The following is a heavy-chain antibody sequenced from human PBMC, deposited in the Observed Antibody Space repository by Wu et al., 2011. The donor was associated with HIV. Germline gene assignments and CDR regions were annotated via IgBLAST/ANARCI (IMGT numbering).Heavy chain of an antibody. CDR1: GYTFTSYG. CDR3: AREPLSGGMDV. J-gene: IGHJ6*02. D-gene: IGHD3-10*01. V-gene: IGHV1-18*01. CDR2: ISVNNENT. Sequence: QVQLVQSGAEVKKPGASVKVSCKASGYTFTSYGISWVRQAPGHGLEWMGWISVNNENTNYAQKFQGRVTMTTDTSTNTAHMELRSLRSDDTAVYYCAREPLSGGMDVWGQGATIIVS.